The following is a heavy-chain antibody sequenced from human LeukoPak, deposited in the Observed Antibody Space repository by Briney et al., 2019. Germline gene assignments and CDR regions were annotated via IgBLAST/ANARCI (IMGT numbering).Heavy chain of an antibody. J-gene: IGHJ4*02. V-gene: IGHV3-30*02. D-gene: IGHD1-26*01. Sequence: GGSLRLSCAASGFTFSSYGMHWVRQAPGKGLEWVAFIRYDGSNKYYADSVKGRFTISRDNSKNTLYLQMNSLRAEDTAVYYCAKEGSGSYTLFDYWGQGTLVTVSS. CDR3: AKEGSGSYTLFDY. CDR1: GFTFSSYG. CDR2: IRYDGSNK.